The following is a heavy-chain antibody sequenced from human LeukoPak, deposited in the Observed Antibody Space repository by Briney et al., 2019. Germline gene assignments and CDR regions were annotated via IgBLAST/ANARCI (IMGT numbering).Heavy chain of an antibody. D-gene: IGHD3-22*01. CDR3: ATYDSSGDYRYFDY. Sequence: SETLSLTCAVYGGSFSGYYWSWIRQPPGKGLEWIGEINHSGSTNYNPSLKSRVTISVDTSKHQFSLKLSSVTAADTAVYYCATYDSSGDYRYFDYWGQGTLVTVSS. CDR1: GGSFSGYY. V-gene: IGHV4-34*01. J-gene: IGHJ4*02. CDR2: INHSGST.